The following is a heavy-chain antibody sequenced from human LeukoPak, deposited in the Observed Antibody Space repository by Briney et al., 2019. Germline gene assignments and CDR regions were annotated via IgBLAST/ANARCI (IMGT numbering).Heavy chain of an antibody. CDR2: VDPEDGET. V-gene: IGHV1-69-2*01. Sequence: ASVKVSCKVSGYTFTDYYMHWVQQAPGEGLEWMGLVDPEDGETICAEKFQGRVTITADTSTDTAYMELSSLRSEDTAVYYCATESRGVVPAANRPSIAAASVWGKGTTVTVSS. CDR1: GYTFTDYY. CDR3: ATESRGVVPAANRPSIAAASV. J-gene: IGHJ6*04. D-gene: IGHD6-13*01.